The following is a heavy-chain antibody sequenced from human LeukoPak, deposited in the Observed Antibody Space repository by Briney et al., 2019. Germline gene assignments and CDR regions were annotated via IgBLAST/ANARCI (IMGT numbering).Heavy chain of an antibody. CDR1: GFTFSSNS. J-gene: IGHJ4*02. V-gene: IGHV3-23*01. D-gene: IGHD3-10*01. CDR2: ITNSGGST. CDR3: AKDWGYGSGTYYPH. Sequence: GGSLRLSCAASGFTFSSNSMNWVRQAPGKGLEWVSVITNSGGSTYYADSVKGQFTISRDNSKNMLYLQMNSLRAEDTAVYYCAKDWGYGSGTYYPHWGQGTLVTVSS.